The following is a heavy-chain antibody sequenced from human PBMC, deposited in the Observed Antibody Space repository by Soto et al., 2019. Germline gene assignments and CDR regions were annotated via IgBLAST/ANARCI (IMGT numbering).Heavy chain of an antibody. J-gene: IGHJ4*02. Sequence: LSLSCAASGFAFRNYEMNWVRQAPGKGLEWVSYISLSGSTIYYADSVKGRFTISRDDAKNSLYLQMDSLRADDTAVYYCARESFSASPNFFDYWGQGPLVTVSS. CDR1: GFAFRNYE. V-gene: IGHV3-48*03. CDR2: ISLSGSTI. CDR3: ARESFSASPNFFDY. D-gene: IGHD3-3*02.